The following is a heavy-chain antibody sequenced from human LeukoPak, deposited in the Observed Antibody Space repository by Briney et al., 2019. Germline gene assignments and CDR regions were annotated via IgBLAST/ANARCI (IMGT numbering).Heavy chain of an antibody. V-gene: IGHV6-1*01. CDR2: TYYRSKWYN. D-gene: IGHD5-18*01. Sequence: SQTLSLTCAISGDSVSSNSAAWNWIRQSPSRGLEWLGRTYYRSKWYNDYAVSVKSRITINPDTSKNQFSLQLNSVTPEDTAVYYCARDAGAPGGHSYGYGFDYWGQGTLVTVSS. CDR1: GDSVSSNSAA. CDR3: ARDAGAPGGHSYGYGFDY. J-gene: IGHJ4*02.